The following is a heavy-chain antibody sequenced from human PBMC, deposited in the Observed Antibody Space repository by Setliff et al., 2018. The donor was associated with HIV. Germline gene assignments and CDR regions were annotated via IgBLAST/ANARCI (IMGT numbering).Heavy chain of an antibody. Sequence: SETLSLTCTVSGGSISSGAYLWAWIRQPAGKGLEWIGRIFRAGNATYSPSLKSRATMSIDASQNQFSLKLKHVTAANTAVYCCAREQYHFVVDYYYYYGMDVWGQGNTVTVSS. D-gene: IGHD2-15*01. CDR3: AREQYHFVVDYYYYYGMDV. V-gene: IGHV4-61*02. CDR1: GGSISSGAYL. J-gene: IGHJ6*02. CDR2: IFRAGNA.